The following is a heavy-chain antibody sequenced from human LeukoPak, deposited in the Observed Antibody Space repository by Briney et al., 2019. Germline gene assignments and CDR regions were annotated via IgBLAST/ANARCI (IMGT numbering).Heavy chain of an antibody. CDR3: ASRRSSMGFDY. Sequence: SETLSLTCSVSGGSISGSSSYWGWIRQPPGKGLEWIGSIYYSGSTYDNPSLKSRVTISVDTSKNQFSLKLSSVTAADTAVYYCASRRSSMGFDYWGRGTLVTVSS. CDR2: IYYSGST. CDR1: GGSISGSSSY. V-gene: IGHV4-39*07. J-gene: IGHJ4*02. D-gene: IGHD2-2*01.